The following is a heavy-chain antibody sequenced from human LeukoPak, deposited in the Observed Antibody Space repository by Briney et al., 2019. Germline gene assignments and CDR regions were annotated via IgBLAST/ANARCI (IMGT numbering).Heavy chain of an antibody. Sequence: SQTLSLTCTVSGGSISSGDYYWSWIRQPPGKGLEWIGYIYCSGSTYYNPSLKSRVTISVDTSKNQFSLKLSFVTAADTAVYYCAREAKALPYYFDYWGQGTLVTVSS. J-gene: IGHJ4*02. CDR2: IYCSGST. V-gene: IGHV4-30-4*01. CDR3: AREAKALPYYFDY. CDR1: GGSISSGDYY.